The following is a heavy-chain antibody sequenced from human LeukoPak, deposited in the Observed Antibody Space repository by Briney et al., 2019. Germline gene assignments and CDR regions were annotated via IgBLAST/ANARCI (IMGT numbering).Heavy chain of an antibody. J-gene: IGHJ4*02. CDR2: INPNSGGT. CDR1: GYTFTSYG. D-gene: IGHD1-26*01. V-gene: IGHV1-2*02. CDR3: ARDQTGGSYGY. Sequence: ASVKVSCKASGYTFTSYGISWVRQAPGQGLEWMGWINPNSGGTNYAQKFQGRVTMTRDTSISTAYMELSRLRSDDTAVYYCARDQTGGSYGYWGQGTLVTVSS.